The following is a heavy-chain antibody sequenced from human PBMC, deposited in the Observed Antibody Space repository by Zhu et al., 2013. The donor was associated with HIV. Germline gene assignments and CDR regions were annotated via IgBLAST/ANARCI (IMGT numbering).Heavy chain of an antibody. CDR1: GYTLTELS. D-gene: IGHD2-15*01. CDR2: FDREDGET. Sequence: QVQLVQSGAEVKKPGASVKVSCKVSGYTLTELSMHWVRQAPGKGLEWMGGFDREDGETIYAQGFQGRVTMTTDTSTSTAYMELRSLRSDDTAVYYCARVRCSGGSCYSGPFDYWGQGTLVTVSS. V-gene: IGHV1-24*01. CDR3: ARVRCSGGSCYSGPFDY. J-gene: IGHJ4*02.